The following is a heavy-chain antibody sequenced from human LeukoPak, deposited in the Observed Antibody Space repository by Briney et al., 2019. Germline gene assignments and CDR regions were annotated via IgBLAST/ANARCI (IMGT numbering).Heavy chain of an antibody. CDR3: ARARRDMGNWRGFDS. V-gene: IGHV4-59*01. D-gene: IGHD1-1*01. J-gene: IGHJ4*02. CDR2: IYYTGST. CDR1: GGSISGSY. Sequence: PSETLSLTCTVSGGSISGSYWSWIRQPPGKGLEWIGYIYYTGSTNYNPSLKNRVTISVDTSKNQFSLKLTSVTAADAAFYYCARARRDMGNWRGFDSWGQGTLVTVSS.